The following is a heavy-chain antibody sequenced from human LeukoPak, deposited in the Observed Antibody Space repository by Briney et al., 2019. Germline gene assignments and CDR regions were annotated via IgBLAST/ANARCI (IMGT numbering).Heavy chain of an antibody. J-gene: IGHJ4*02. CDR3: ARRSSSSWTVDY. D-gene: IGHD6-13*01. V-gene: IGHV5-51*01. CDR1: GYSFINYW. CDR2: IYPGDSDT. Sequence: GESLKISCKGSGYSFINYWIGWVRQMPGKGLEWMGNIYPGDSDTRYSPSFQGQVTISADKSISTAYLQWTSLEASDTAMYYCARRSSSSWTVDYWGQGTHVTVSS.